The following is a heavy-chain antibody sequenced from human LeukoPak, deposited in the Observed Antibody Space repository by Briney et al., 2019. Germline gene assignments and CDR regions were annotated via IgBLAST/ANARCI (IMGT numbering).Heavy chain of an antibody. CDR2: MNPNSGNT. V-gene: IGHV1-8*01. D-gene: IGHD6-13*01. Sequence: ASVKVPCKASGYTFTSYDINWVRQATGQGLEWMGWMNPNSGNTGYAQKFQGRVTMTRNTSISTAYMELSSLRSEDTAAYYCARGWADIAAAECFDYWGQGTLVTVSS. CDR1: GYTFTSYD. CDR3: ARGWADIAAAECFDY. J-gene: IGHJ4*02.